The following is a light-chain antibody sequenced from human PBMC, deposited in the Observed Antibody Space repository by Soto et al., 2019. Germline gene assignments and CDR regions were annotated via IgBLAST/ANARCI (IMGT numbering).Light chain of an antibody. V-gene: IGLV2-14*01. J-gene: IGLJ1*01. CDR3: TSWGI. CDR2: LVS. CDR1: TSDIGDYNY. Sequence: QSALTQPASVSGSPGQSITISCTGTTSDIGDYNYVSWYQRLPDKVPKLIISLVSNRPSGVSNRFSGSKSGNTASLTISGLQAEDEGDYYCTSWGIFGPGTNGTVL.